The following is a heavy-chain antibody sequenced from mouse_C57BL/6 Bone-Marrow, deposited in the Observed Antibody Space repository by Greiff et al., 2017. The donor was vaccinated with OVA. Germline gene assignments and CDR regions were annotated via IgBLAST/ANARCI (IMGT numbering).Heavy chain of an antibody. V-gene: IGHV1-81*01. J-gene: IGHJ3*01. CDR1: GYTFTSYG. Sequence: VQLQQSGAELARPGASVKLSCKASGYTFTSYGISWVKQRPGQGLEWIGEIYPRSGNTYYNEKFKGKATLTADKSSSTAYMELRSLTSEDSAVYFCARGGLGGYAWFAYWGQGTLVTVSA. CDR3: ARGGLGGYAWFAY. D-gene: IGHD2-2*01. CDR2: IYPRSGNT.